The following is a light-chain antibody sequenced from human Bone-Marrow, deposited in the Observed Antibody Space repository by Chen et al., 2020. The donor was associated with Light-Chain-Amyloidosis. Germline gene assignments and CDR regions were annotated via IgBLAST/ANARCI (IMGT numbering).Light chain of an antibody. CDR2: EVN. CDR3: SSYRSGIYVL. CDR1: SSDVGGYNF. J-gene: IGLJ2*01. Sequence: QSALTQPASVSGSPGQSITISCAGTSSDVGGYNFVSWYQQNAGKVPRLIIYEVNHRPSGVSSRFSASKSGNTASLTISGLQTEDEGDYYCSSYRSGIYVLFGGGTKLTVL. V-gene: IGLV2-14*01.